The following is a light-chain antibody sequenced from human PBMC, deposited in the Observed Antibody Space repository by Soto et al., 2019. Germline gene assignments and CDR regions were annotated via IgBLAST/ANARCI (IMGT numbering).Light chain of an antibody. Sequence: QSALTQPASVSGSPGQSITISCTGTNSDVGGYNYVSWYQQHPGKAPKFMIYDVSYRPSGVSNRFSGSKSGNTASLTISGLQAEDEADYYCSSYTSSSTLVVFGGGTKLTVL. CDR3: SSYTSSSTLVV. CDR2: DVS. J-gene: IGLJ2*01. CDR1: NSDVGGYNY. V-gene: IGLV2-14*03.